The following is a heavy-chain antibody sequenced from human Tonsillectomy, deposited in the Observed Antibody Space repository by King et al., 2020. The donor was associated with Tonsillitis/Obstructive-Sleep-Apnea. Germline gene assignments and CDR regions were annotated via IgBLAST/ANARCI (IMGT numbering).Heavy chain of an antibody. CDR1: GGTFSSYA. D-gene: IGHD2-15*01. Sequence: QLVQSGAEVKKPGSSVTVSCKASGGTFSSYALSWVRQAPGQGLEWMGGIIPIFGTSNYAQKFQGRVTISADESTSTVYMELSSLRSEDTAVYYCASLEVVGETLSFYYYMDVWGKGTTVTVSS. CDR3: ASLEVVGETLSFYYYMDV. CDR2: IIPIFGTS. J-gene: IGHJ6*03. V-gene: IGHV1-69*12.